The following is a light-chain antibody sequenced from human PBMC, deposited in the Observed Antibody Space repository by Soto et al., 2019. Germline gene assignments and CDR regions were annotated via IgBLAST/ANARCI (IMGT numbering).Light chain of an antibody. CDR3: TSYVGNDIWV. V-gene: IGLV2-8*01. CDR1: SSDVGAYKY. CDR2: EVT. J-gene: IGLJ3*02. Sequence: QSALTQPPSASGSPGQSVTISCPGTSSDVGAYKYVSWYQQYPGKAPKLMIYEVTKRPSGVPDRFSGSKSGNTASLTVSGLQAEDEADYYCTSYVGNDIWVFGGGTTLTVL.